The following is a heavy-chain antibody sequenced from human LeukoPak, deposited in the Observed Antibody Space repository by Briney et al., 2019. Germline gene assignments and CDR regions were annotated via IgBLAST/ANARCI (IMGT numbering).Heavy chain of an antibody. Sequence: PGGSLRLSCAASGFTFSSYGMHWVRQAPGKWLEWVAFIPYDGNNKYYADSVKGRFTISRDNSKNTMYLQMNSLRAEDTAVYYCVKDGDDSGSYLVYWGHGTLVTVCS. CDR2: IPYDGNNK. J-gene: IGHJ4*01. D-gene: IGHD1-26*01. CDR1: GFTFSSYG. CDR3: VKDGDDSGSYLVY. V-gene: IGHV3-30*02.